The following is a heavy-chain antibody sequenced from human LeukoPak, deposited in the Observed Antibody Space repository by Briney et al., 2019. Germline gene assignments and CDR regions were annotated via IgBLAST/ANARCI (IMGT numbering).Heavy chain of an antibody. D-gene: IGHD2-2*01. CDR1: GGTFSSYA. CDR2: IIPILGIA. J-gene: IGHJ4*02. CDR3: ARDPSVHIVVVPAAPDY. Sequence: SVKVSCKASGGTFSSYAISWVRQAPGQGLEWMGGIIPILGIANYAQKFQGRVTITADKSTSTAYMELSSLRSEDTAVYYCARDPSVHIVVVPAAPDYWGQGTLVTVSS. V-gene: IGHV1-69*10.